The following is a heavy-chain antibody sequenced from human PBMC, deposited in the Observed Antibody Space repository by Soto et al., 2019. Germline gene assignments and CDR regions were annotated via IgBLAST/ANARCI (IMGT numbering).Heavy chain of an antibody. CDR3: AKGSYGSGSYYFDY. D-gene: IGHD3-10*01. J-gene: IGHJ4*02. Sequence: GGSLRLSCAASGFTFSSYAMSWVRQAPGKGLEWVSAISGSGGSTYYAASVKGRFTISRDNSKNTLYLQMNSLRAEDTAVYYCAKGSYGSGSYYFDYWGQGTLVTVSS. CDR2: ISGSGGST. CDR1: GFTFSSYA. V-gene: IGHV3-23*01.